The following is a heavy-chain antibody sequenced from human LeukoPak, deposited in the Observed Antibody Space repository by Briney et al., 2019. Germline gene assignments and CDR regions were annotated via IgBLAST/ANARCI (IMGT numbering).Heavy chain of an antibody. Sequence: ASVKVSCKASGYTFTSYGISWVRQAPGQGLEWMGWINPNSGGTNYAQKFQGRVTMTRDTSISTAYMELSRLRSDDTAVYYCARDPVVVAAGARFNWFDPWGQGTLVTVSS. CDR2: INPNSGGT. D-gene: IGHD2-15*01. V-gene: IGHV1-2*02. CDR3: ARDPVVVAAGARFNWFDP. CDR1: GYTFTSYG. J-gene: IGHJ5*02.